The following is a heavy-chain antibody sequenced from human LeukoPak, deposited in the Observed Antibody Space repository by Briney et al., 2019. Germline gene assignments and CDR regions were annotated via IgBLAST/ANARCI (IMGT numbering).Heavy chain of an antibody. CDR3: AIFKHHLRPDY. V-gene: IGHV5-51*01. J-gene: IGHJ4*02. CDR1: GYSFTSYW. D-gene: IGHD3-3*01. CDR2: IYPDDSDT. Sequence: GESLKISCKGSGYSFTSYWVGWVRQMPGKGLEWMGIIYPDDSDTRYSPSFQGQVTISADKSISTAYLQWSSLKASDTAMYYCAIFKHHLRPDYWGQGTLVTVSS.